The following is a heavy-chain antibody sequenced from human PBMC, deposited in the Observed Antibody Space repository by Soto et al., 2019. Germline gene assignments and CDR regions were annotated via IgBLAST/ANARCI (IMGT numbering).Heavy chain of an antibody. CDR3: AREGDSLTGYYFDYYYGMDV. Sequence: ASVKVSCKASGGTFSSYAISWVRQAPGQGLEWMGGIIPIFGTANYAQKFQGRVTITADESTSTAYMELSSLRSEDTAVYYCAREGDSLTGYYFDYYYGMDVWGQGTTVTVSS. CDR1: GGTFSSYA. J-gene: IGHJ6*02. D-gene: IGHD3-9*01. V-gene: IGHV1-69*13. CDR2: IIPIFGTA.